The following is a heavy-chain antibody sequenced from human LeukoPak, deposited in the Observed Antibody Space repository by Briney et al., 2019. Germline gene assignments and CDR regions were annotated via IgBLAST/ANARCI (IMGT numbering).Heavy chain of an antibody. D-gene: IGHD5-24*01. CDR1: GYTFTSYY. Sequence: ASVKVSCKASGYTFTSYYMHWVRQAPGQGLEGMGIINPSGGSTSYAQKFQGRVTMTRDMSTSTVYMELSSLRSEDTAVYYCARVESRDGYNWYAFDIWGQGTMVTVST. CDR3: ARVESRDGYNWYAFDI. V-gene: IGHV1-46*01. J-gene: IGHJ3*02. CDR2: INPSGGST.